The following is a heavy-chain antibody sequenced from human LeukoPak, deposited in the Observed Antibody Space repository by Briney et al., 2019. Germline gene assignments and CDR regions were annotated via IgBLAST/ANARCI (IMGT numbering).Heavy chain of an antibody. CDR1: GGSFSGYY. D-gene: IGHD5-24*01. V-gene: IGHV4-34*01. CDR3: ARGVEMATIDY. CDR2: INHSGST. J-gene: IGHJ4*02. Sequence: SETLSLTCAVYGGSFSGYYWSWIRQPPGKGLEWIGEINHSGSTNYNPSLKSRVTISVDTSKNQFSLKLSSVTAADTAVYYYARGVEMATIDYWGQGTLVTVSS.